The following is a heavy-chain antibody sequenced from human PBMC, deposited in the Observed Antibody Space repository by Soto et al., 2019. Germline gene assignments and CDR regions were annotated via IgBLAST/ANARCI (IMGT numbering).Heavy chain of an antibody. V-gene: IGHV3-74*03. Sequence: EVQVVESGGGLVQPGGSLRLSCVASGFTFRRCWMHWVRQAPGKGLVWVSRIDSDGTTTQYEDSVRGRVTVSRDNAKNRLYLQINGLQAVDRLVYYDARVGDSGYDLSPFDYCGQGTLVTHSS. CDR1: GFTFRRCW. CDR3: ARVGDSGYDLSPFDY. CDR2: IDSDGTTT. J-gene: IGHJ4*02. D-gene: IGHD3-22*01.